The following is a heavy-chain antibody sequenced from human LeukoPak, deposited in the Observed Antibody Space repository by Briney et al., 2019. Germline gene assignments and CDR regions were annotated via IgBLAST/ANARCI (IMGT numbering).Heavy chain of an antibody. V-gene: IGHV4-39*02. CDR1: GDSISTSNSY. J-gene: IGHJ6*03. D-gene: IGHD1-14*01. CDR3: ARDEGPLGMDV. CDR2: IYYSGST. Sequence: SETLSLTCTVSGDSISTSNSYWGWIRQPPGKGLEWIGSIYYSGSTYYNPSLKSRVTISVDTSKNQFSLKPSSVTAADTAVYYCARDEGPLGMDVWGKGTTVTVSS.